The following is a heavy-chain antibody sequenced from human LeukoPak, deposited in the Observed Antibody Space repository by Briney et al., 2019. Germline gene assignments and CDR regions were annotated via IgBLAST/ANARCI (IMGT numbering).Heavy chain of an antibody. Sequence: GGSLRLSCSASGFTFSSYAMHWVRQAPGKGLEWVAVIRYDGSNKYYADSVKGRFTISRDNSKNTLYLQMNSLRAEDTAVYYCARTPSLERGYYYYYMDVWGKGTTVTVSS. D-gene: IGHD5-24*01. CDR3: ARTPSLERGYYYYYMDV. CDR2: IRYDGSNK. J-gene: IGHJ6*03. V-gene: IGHV3-33*08. CDR1: GFTFSSYA.